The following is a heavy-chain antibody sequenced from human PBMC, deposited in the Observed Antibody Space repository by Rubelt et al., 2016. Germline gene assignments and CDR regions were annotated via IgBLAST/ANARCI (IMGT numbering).Heavy chain of an antibody. J-gene: IGHJ6*02. Sequence: QVQLQQWGAGLLTPSETLSLTCAVYGGSFSGYYWSWIRQPPGQGLEWIGEINHSGSTNYNPSLKSRVTISVDTSKNQFSLKLSSVTAADTAVYYCARVPAYYYYYGMDVWGQGTTVTVSS. CDR1: GGSFSGYY. CDR3: ARVPAYYYYYGMDV. CDR2: INHSGST. V-gene: IGHV4-34*01.